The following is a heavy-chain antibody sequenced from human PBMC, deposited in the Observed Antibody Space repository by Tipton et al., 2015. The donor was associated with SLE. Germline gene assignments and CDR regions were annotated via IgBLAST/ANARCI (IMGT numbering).Heavy chain of an antibody. Sequence: TLSLTCTVSGGPISSGGYYWSWIRQHPGKGLEWIGYIYYSGSTYYNPSLKSRVTISIDTSKNQFSLKLTSVTAADTAVYFCARDPDYYDSGRRGYFDLWGRGTLVTVSS. CDR2: IYYSGST. D-gene: IGHD3-10*01. J-gene: IGHJ2*01. CDR3: ARDPDYYDSGRRGYFDL. V-gene: IGHV4-31*03. CDR1: GGPISSGGYY.